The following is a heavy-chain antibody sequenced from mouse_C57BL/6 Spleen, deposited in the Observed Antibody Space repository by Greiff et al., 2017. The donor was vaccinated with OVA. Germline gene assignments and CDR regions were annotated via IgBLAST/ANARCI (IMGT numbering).Heavy chain of an antibody. Sequence: EVTLMESGGGLVKPGGFLKLSRAASGFTFSDYGIHWVRQAPEKGLEWVAYISSGSSTIYYADTVKGRFTISRDNAKNTLFLQMTSLRSEDTAMYYCARPWLLREGFAYWGQGTLVTVSA. CDR2: ISSGSSTI. CDR3: ARPWLLREGFAY. CDR1: GFTFSDYG. V-gene: IGHV5-17*01. J-gene: IGHJ3*01. D-gene: IGHD2-3*01.